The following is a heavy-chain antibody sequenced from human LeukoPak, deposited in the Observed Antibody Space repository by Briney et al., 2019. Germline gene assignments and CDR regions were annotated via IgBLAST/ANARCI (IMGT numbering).Heavy chain of an antibody. J-gene: IGHJ5*02. CDR1: GGSFSGYY. CDR3: ARSFWYYGSARRGWFDP. CDR2: INHSGST. D-gene: IGHD3-10*01. V-gene: IGHV4-34*01. Sequence: SETLSLTCAVYGGSFSGYYWSWIRQPPGKGLEWIGEINHSGSTNYNPSLKSRVTISVDTSKNQFSLKLSSVTAADTAVYYCARSFWYYGSARRGWFDPWGQGTLVTVSS.